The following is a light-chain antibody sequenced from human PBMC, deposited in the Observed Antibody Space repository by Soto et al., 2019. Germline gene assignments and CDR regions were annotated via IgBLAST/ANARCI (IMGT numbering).Light chain of an antibody. Sequence: SALAQPPSASGSPGQSATISCTGTSSDVGGYNYVSWYQQHPGKAPKLIISEVSKRPSGVPDRFSGSKSGNTASLTVSGLQAEDEADYYCTSHAGSNNYVFGTGTKVTVL. CDR2: EVS. CDR1: SSDVGGYNY. J-gene: IGLJ1*01. V-gene: IGLV2-8*01. CDR3: TSHAGSNNYV.